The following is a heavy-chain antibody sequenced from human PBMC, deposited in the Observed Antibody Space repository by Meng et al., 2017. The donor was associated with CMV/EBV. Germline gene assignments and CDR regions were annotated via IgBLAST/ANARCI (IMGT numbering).Heavy chain of an antibody. J-gene: IGHJ5*02. CDR1: SSDA. D-gene: IGHD3-3*01. Sequence: SSDASSWVRKAPGKGLGWMGGIIPILGIANYAQRFQGRVTITADKSTSTAYMELSSLRSEDTAVYYCARDQRVLRFLEWLTGGWFDPWGQGTLVTVSS. V-gene: IGHV1-69*10. CDR2: IIPILGIA. CDR3: ARDQRVLRFLEWLTGGWFDP.